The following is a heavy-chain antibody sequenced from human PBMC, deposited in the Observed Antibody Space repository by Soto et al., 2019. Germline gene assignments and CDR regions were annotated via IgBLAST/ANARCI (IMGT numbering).Heavy chain of an antibody. CDR2: IYPGDSDT. V-gene: IGHV5-51*01. Sequence: EVQLVQSGAEVKTPGESLRISCQGSGYSFPGYWIGWVRQMSGEGLEWMGIIYPGDSDTRYSPSFQGQVTISVDKSLSTAYLHWSSLKASDTALYYCARCITGISHPYPFDLWGQGTLVTVSS. CDR3: ARCITGISHPYPFDL. D-gene: IGHD1-20*01. J-gene: IGHJ4*02. CDR1: GYSFPGYW.